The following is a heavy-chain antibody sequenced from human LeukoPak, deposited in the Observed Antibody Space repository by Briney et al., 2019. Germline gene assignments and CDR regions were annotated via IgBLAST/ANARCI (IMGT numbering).Heavy chain of an antibody. CDR2: ISSSSSYT. Sequence: MXXVXXAXXRGLEWVSYISSSSSYTNYAASVKRRFTISRHNAKNSLYLQMNSLRAEDTAVYYCAREYGSGSYYKGGAFDIWGQGTMVTVSS. CDR3: AREYGSGSYYKGGAFDI. V-gene: IGHV3-11*06. D-gene: IGHD3-10*01. J-gene: IGHJ3*02.